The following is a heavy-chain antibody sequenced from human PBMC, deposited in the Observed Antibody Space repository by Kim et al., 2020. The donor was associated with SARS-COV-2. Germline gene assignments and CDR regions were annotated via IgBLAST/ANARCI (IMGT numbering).Heavy chain of an antibody. Sequence: WGSLRLSCAASGFTLSRYGMHWVRQAPGKGLEWVAIIWYDGSNEDYAESVKGRFTISRDNSKNTLYLHMNSLRAEDTAVYYCVRDGLVGDYYYG. CDR3: VRDGLVGDYYYG. J-gene: IGHJ6*01. CDR2: IWYDGSNE. V-gene: IGHV3-33*01. CDR1: GFTLSRYG. D-gene: IGHD6-19*01.